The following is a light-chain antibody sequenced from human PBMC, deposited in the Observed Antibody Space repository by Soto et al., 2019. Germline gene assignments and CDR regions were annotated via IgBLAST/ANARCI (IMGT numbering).Light chain of an antibody. CDR1: QTVRNNY. J-gene: IGKJ4*01. CDR2: DAS. Sequence: EFVLTQSPATLSLSAGERATLSCRASQTVRNNYLAWYQQNPGQAPRLLIYDASSRATGIPNRFSGGGSGTDFTLPISRLDPEDFAVYYCQQFSSYPLTFGGGTEVEI. V-gene: IGKV3-20*01. CDR3: QQFSSYPLT.